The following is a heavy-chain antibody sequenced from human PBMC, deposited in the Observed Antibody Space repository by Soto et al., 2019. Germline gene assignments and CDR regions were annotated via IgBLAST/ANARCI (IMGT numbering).Heavy chain of an antibody. CDR3: ARHGRSYAADAFDI. V-gene: IGHV4-39*01. D-gene: IGHD1-26*01. Sequence: SETLSLTCTVSGGSISSSSYYWGWIRQPPGKGLEWIGSIYYSGSTYYNPSLKSRVTISVDTSKNQFSLKLSSVTAADTAVYYCARHGRSYAADAFDIWGQGTMVTVSS. CDR1: GGSISSSSYY. CDR2: IYYSGST. J-gene: IGHJ3*02.